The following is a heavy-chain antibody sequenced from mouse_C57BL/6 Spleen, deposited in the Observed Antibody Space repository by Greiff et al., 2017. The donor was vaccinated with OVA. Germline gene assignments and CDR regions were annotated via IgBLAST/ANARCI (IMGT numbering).Heavy chain of an antibody. V-gene: IGHV1-19*01. CDR2: INPYNGGT. CDR3: ARFPYYYDSFAY. D-gene: IGHD2-4*01. CDR1: GYTFTDYY. J-gene: IGHJ3*01. Sequence: VHVKQSGPVLVKPGASVKMSCKASGYTFTDYYMNWVKQSHGKSLEWIGVINPYNGGTSYNQKFKGKATLTVDKSSSTAYMELNSLTSEDSAVYYCARFPYYYDSFAYWGQGTLVTVSA.